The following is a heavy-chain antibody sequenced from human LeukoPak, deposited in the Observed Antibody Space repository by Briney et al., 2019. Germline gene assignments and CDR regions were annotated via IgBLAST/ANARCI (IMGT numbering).Heavy chain of an antibody. V-gene: IGHV1-2*02. J-gene: IGHJ4*02. D-gene: IGHD3-22*01. CDR3: ARATEGGYHY. CDR2: NNPYNGGT. Sequence: ASVKVSCKTSGYRFITFGINWVRQAPGQGLEWMGWNNPYNGGTNYAQKFQGRVTMTRDTSISTAYMELSRLRSDDTAVYYCARATEGGYHYWGQGTLVTVSS. CDR1: GYRFITFG.